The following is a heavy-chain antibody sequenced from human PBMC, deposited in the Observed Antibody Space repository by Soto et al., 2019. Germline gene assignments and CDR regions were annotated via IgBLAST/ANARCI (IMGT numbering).Heavy chain of an antibody. J-gene: IGHJ5*02. V-gene: IGHV3-21*01. CDR3: ARDLKYYDFWSGSLNWFDP. CDR1: GFTLSSNS. CDR2: ISSSSSYI. D-gene: IGHD3-3*01. Sequence: GGSLRLSCAASGFTLSSNSMNWVRQAPGKGLEWVSSISSSSSYIYYADSVKGRFTISRDNSKNTLYLQMNSLRAEDTAVYYCARDLKYYDFWSGSLNWFDPWGQGTLVTVSS.